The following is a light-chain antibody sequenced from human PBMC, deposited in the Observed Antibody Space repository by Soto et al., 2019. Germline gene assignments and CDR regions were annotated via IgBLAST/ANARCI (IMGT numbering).Light chain of an antibody. Sequence: QSALTQPASVSGSPGQSITISCTGTSSDVGAYNYVSWYQQHPGKAPKLMIYDVTNRPSGVSNRFSGSKSGNTASLTISGLQAEDEADYFCSSHSNITPYVFGTGTKVTVL. J-gene: IGLJ1*01. CDR1: SSDVGAYNY. CDR3: SSHSNITPYV. CDR2: DVT. V-gene: IGLV2-14*01.